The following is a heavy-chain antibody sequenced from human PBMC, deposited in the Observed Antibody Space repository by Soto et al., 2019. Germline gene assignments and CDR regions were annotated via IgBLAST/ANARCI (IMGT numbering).Heavy chain of an antibody. D-gene: IGHD6-13*01. CDR1: GGSISSSSYY. Sequence: QLQLQESGPGLVKPSETLCLTCTVSGGSISSSSYYWGWIRQPPGKGLEWIGSIYYSGSTYYNPSLKSRVTISVDTSKNQFSLKLSSVTAADTAVYYCARLAVAAGAYYYYGMDVWGQGTTVTVSS. V-gene: IGHV4-39*01. J-gene: IGHJ6*02. CDR2: IYYSGST. CDR3: ARLAVAAGAYYYYGMDV.